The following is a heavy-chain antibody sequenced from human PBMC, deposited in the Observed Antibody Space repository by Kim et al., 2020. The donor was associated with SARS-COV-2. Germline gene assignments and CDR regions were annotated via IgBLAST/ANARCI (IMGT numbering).Heavy chain of an antibody. Sequence: GGSLRLSCTASGFTFTNYWMTWVRQALGKGLEWVATTKSDGSEKYYMDSVKGRFTITRDTAKNSLYLQMNSLRVEDTAIYYCARDPESSTFYDFWSGYYAFAHWGQGTLVTVSS. CDR3: ARDPESSTFYDFWSGYYAFAH. CDR2: TKSDGSEK. V-gene: IGHV3-7*01. D-gene: IGHD3-3*01. CDR1: GFTFTNYW. J-gene: IGHJ4*01.